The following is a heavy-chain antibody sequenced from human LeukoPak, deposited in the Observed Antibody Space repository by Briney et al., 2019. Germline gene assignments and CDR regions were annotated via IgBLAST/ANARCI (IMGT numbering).Heavy chain of an antibody. V-gene: IGHV1-18*01. CDR1: GYTFTSYG. J-gene: IGHJ4*02. D-gene: IGHD3-10*01. CDR2: ISGYNGNT. Sequence: ASVTVSCKASGYTFTSYGINWVRQAPGQGLEWMGWISGYNGNTNYAQKLQGRVTITTDPSTTTAYMELRSLRSDDTAVYYCARSSHRDGDTFDYWGQGTLVTVSS. CDR3: ARSSHRDGDTFDY.